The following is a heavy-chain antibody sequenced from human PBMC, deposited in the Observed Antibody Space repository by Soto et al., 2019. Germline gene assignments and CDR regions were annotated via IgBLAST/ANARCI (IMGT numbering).Heavy chain of an antibody. Sequence: SETLSLTCTVSGGSFSHGGYYWSWIRQHPGKGLEWIGYIYYNGDTYYNPSLKSRATISGDTSKKQFSLRLSSVTAADTAVYYCARGPAYWYDNSNYYYFDQWGQGTLVTVSS. V-gene: IGHV4-31*03. CDR1: GGSFSHGGYY. J-gene: IGHJ4*02. D-gene: IGHD3-22*01. CDR3: ARGPAYWYDNSNYYYFDQ. CDR2: IYYNGDT.